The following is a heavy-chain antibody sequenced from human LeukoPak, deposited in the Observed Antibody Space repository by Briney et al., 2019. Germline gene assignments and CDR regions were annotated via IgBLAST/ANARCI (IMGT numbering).Heavy chain of an antibody. Sequence: GGSLRLSCAASGFTVTSDCMSWVRQAPGKGLEGVSVIYRGGSTYYAASVQGRFTISRDHSNNTLYLQMNSLRADDTAVYYCTLRGSGSHYEGASVYWGQGTLVTVSS. CDR2: IYRGGST. D-gene: IGHD3-10*01. V-gene: IGHV3-66*01. CDR3: TLRGSGSHYEGASVY. J-gene: IGHJ4*02. CDR1: GFTVTSDC.